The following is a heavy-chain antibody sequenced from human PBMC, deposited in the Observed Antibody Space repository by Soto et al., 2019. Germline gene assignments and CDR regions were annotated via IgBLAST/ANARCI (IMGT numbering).Heavy chain of an antibody. Sequence: GGSLRLSCSASGFTFSRHAMHWVRQPPGKGLEWVVDISSDGRTTHYSNSVRGRFTISRDNSKNTLPLQMSSMRTEDAALYYCVRGRASTTLHALDVWGQGTTVTVSS. J-gene: IGHJ6*02. CDR1: GFTFSRHA. D-gene: IGHD2-2*01. CDR2: ISSDGRTT. V-gene: IGHV3-30*04. CDR3: VRGRASTTLHALDV.